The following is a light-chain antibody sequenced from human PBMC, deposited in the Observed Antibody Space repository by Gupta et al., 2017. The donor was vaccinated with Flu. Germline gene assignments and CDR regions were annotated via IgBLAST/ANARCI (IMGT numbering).Light chain of an antibody. CDR2: GAS. Sequence: EIVMTQSPDTLSMSPGEKATLSCRASLIIYSNLAWYQQKSGQAPRLLMSGASTRASGVPARFSGSGSGADYTLTISSLQSEDFAVYYCQQYFNWPYTSGQGTKVEIK. V-gene: IGKV3-15*01. CDR1: LIIYSN. J-gene: IGKJ2*01. CDR3: QQYFNWPYT.